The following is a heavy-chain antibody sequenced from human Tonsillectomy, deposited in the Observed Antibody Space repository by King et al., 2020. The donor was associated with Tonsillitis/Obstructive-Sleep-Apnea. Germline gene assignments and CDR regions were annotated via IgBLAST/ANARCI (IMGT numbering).Heavy chain of an antibody. D-gene: IGHD4-17*01. CDR2: INAGNGNT. J-gene: IGHJ3*01. V-gene: IGHV1-3*01. Sequence: QLVQSGAAVKKPGASVKISCKASGYSFTNYAVHWVRQAPGQRFEWMGWINAGNGNTKYSLNFRDRVTVTRDKSATTAYMELSSLTSADTALYYCARASPSSYGDYGAMTAFDFWGQGTMVTVSS. CDR1: GYSFTNYA. CDR3: ARASPSSYGDYGAMTAFDF.